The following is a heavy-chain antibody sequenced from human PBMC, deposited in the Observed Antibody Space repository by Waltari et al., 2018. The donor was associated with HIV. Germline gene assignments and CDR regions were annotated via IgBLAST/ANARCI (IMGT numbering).Heavy chain of an antibody. J-gene: IGHJ4*02. D-gene: IGHD3-22*01. Sequence: QVQLVESGGGVVQPGRSLRLSCAASGFTFGSYVMNWVRQAPGKGLEWVAVILHDGNKKYYADAVKGRFTISRDNSKNTLYLQMNSLGAEDTAVYYCAKSRVISGYYYYFEYWGQGTLVSVSS. V-gene: IGHV3-30*18. CDR1: GFTFGSYV. CDR2: ILHDGNKK. CDR3: AKSRVISGYYYYFEY.